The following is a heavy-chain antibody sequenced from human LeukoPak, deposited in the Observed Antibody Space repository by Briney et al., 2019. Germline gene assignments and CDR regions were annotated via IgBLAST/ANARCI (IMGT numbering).Heavy chain of an antibody. CDR2: ISSSSSYI. CDR3: ARDPGYSSGWYPDY. CDR1: GFTFSSYA. J-gene: IGHJ4*02. V-gene: IGHV3-21*01. Sequence: GGSRRLSCAASGFTFSSYAMTWVRQAPGKGLEWVSSISSSSSYIYYADSVKGRFTIPRDNAKNSLYLQMNSLRAEDTAVYYCARDPGYSSGWYPDYWGQGTLVTVSS. D-gene: IGHD6-19*01.